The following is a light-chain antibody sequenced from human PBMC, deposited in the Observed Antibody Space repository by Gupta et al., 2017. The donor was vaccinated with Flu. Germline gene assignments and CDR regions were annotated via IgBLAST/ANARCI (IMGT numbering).Light chain of an antibody. Sequence: SIAISCTGTSTDFGSYKYVSWYQHHPGKAHQLLIYDVTKRPAGVATRFSGSKAGDTASLTISGPPAEDEADYYCSSCTSSTTLVFGGGTRLTVL. J-gene: IGLJ2*01. CDR2: DVT. CDR1: STDFGSYKY. CDR3: SSCTSSTTLV. V-gene: IGLV2-14*01.